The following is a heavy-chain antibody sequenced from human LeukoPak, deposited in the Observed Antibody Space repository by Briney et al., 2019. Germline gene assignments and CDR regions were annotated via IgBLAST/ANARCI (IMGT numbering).Heavy chain of an antibody. CDR3: ARDGPLVPGDAFDI. V-gene: IGHV1-2*02. CDR1: GYTLTGDY. J-gene: IGHJ3*02. Sequence: ASVKVSCKASGYTLTGDYVHWVRQAPGQGLEWMGWINPNSGGTDYSQRFQGRVTLTSDTSISTVYMELSRLRSNDTAVYYCARDGPLVPGDAFDIWGQGTMVTVSS. CDR2: INPNSGGT.